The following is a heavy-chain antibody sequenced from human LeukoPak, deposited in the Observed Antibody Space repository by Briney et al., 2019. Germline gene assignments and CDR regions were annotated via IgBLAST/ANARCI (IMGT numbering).Heavy chain of an antibody. D-gene: IGHD3-22*01. CDR3: ARTGEDYYDSSGYYHPDY. CDR2: ISYDGSNK. CDR1: GFTFSSYA. V-gene: IGHV3-30-3*01. Sequence: PGRSLRLSCAASGFTFSSYAMHWVRQAPGKGLEWVAVISYDGSNKYYADSVKGRFTISRDNSKSTLYLQMNSLRAEDTAVYYCARTGEDYYDSSGYYHPDYWGQGTLVTVSS. J-gene: IGHJ4*02.